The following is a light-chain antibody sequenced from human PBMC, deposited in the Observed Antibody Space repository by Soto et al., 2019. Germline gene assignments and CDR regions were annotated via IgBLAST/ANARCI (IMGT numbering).Light chain of an antibody. V-gene: IGKV3-11*01. J-gene: IGKJ5*01. Sequence: EIVLTQSPGTLSLSPAEGTTLSGRASQTVSRNYLAWYQQKRGQAPRLLIYAASNRATGIPDRFSGSGSGTHFTLTISSLEPEDFAIYYCQQRSNWPQDFGQGTRLEIK. CDR3: QQRSNWPQD. CDR1: QTVSRNY. CDR2: AAS.